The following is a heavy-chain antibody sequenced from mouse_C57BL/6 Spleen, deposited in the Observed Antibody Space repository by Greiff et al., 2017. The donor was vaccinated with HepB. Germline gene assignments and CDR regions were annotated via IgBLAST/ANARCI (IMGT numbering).Heavy chain of an antibody. D-gene: IGHD2-14*01. CDR3: ARGPEAGYSWYFDV. V-gene: IGHV5-16*01. CDR1: GFTFSDYY. CDR2: INYDGSST. Sequence: EVQLVESEGGLVQPGSSMKLSCTASGFTFSDYYMAWVRQVPEKGLEWVANINYDGSSTYYLDSLKSRFIISRDNAKNILYLQMSSLKSEDTATYYCARGPEAGYSWYFDVWGTGTTVTVSS. J-gene: IGHJ1*03.